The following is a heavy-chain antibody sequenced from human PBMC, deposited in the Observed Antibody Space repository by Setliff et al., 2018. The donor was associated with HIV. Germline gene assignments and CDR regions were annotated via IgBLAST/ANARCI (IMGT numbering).Heavy chain of an antibody. D-gene: IGHD3-22*01. Sequence: PGGSLRLSCAASGLIFSSYEMNWVRQAPGKGLEWISFIGGHGSIIHYADSVKGRFTISRDNAKNSAYLQMHSLRVEDTAVYYCAKDVYVAKYYYGSSGYSGSYYFDYWGQGALVTVSS. CDR2: IGGHGSII. CDR3: AKDVYVAKYYYGSSGYSGSYYFDY. V-gene: IGHV3-48*03. J-gene: IGHJ4*02. CDR1: GLIFSSYE.